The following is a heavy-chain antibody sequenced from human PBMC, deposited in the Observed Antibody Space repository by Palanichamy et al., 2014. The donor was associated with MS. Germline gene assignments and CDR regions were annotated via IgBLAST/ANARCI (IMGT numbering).Heavy chain of an antibody. Sequence: QVQLQQWGAGLLKPSETLSLTCGVFGGSLSGYYWGWIRQVPEKGLEWIGEVDHGGSTNYNPSLKSRVTMPIDTSKSQFSLNLASVTAADTAVYFRARGPSSYQYGLGSRPFDSWGQGILVTVSS. CDR3: ARGPSSYQYGLGSRPFDS. CDR1: GGSLSGYY. V-gene: IGHV4-34*02. J-gene: IGHJ4*02. D-gene: IGHD3-10*01. CDR2: VDHGGST.